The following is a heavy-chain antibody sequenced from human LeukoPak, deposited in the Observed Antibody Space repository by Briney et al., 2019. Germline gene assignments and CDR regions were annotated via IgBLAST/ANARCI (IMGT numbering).Heavy chain of an antibody. CDR2: INGSGGST. V-gene: IGHV3-23*01. J-gene: IGHJ4*02. CDR1: GFTFSSYA. CDR3: ARALIGYYFDY. Sequence: GGSLRLSCAASGFTFSSYAMSWVRQAPGKGLEWVSDINGSGGSTYYADSVKGRFTISRDNSKNSLYLQMNSLRAEDTAVYYCARALIGYYFDYWGQGTLVTVSS. D-gene: IGHD2-8*01.